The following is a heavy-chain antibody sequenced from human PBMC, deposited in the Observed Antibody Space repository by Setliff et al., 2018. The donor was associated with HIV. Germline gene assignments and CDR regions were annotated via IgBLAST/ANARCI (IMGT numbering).Heavy chain of an antibody. CDR3: ARDPSSSGWSEGLYYFDS. Sequence: SVKVSCKASGGTFSSYAISWVRQAPGQGLEWMGGIIPIFGTANYAQKFQGRVTITADESTSTAYMELSSLRSEDTAVYYCARDPSSSGWSEGLYYFDSWGRGTLVTVSS. V-gene: IGHV1-69*13. J-gene: IGHJ4*02. CDR2: IIPIFGTA. D-gene: IGHD6-19*01. CDR1: GGTFSSYA.